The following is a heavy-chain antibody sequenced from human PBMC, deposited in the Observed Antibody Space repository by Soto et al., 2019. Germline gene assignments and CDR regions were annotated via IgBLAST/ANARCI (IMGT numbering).Heavy chain of an antibody. Sequence: ASVKVSCKASGYTFTSYYMHWVRQAPGQGLEWMGIINPSGGSTSYAQKFQGRVTMTRDTSTSTVYMELSSLRSEDTAVYYCARGDIVVVVAATRDYYYYGMDVWGQGTTVTVSS. CDR3: ARGDIVVVVAATRDYYYYGMDV. J-gene: IGHJ6*02. D-gene: IGHD2-15*01. V-gene: IGHV1-46*01. CDR1: GYTFTSYY. CDR2: INPSGGST.